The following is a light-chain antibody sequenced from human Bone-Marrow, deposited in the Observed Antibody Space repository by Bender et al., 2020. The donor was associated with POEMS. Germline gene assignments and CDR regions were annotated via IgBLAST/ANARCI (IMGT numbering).Light chain of an antibody. V-gene: IGLV2-23*01. J-gene: IGLJ3*02. CDR1: SSDVGGYEY. Sequence: QSALTQPRSVSGSPGHSVTISCTGTSSDVGGYEYVSWYQHHPGKAPKLMIYEGSERPSGVSNRFSGSKSGNTASLTISGLQAEDEADYYCCSYAGSIVFGGGTKLTVL. CDR3: CSYAGSIV. CDR2: EGS.